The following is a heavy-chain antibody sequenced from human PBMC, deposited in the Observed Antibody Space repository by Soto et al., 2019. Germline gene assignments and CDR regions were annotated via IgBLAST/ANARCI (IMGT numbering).Heavy chain of an antibody. CDR2: IHHSGST. CDR3: ARGGAIFGQGDA. D-gene: IGHD3-3*01. Sequence: SETLSLTCTVSGGSISRNYWSWIRQPPGKGLEWIGYIHHSGSTNYNPSLKSRVTISIDTSKNQFSLRLSSVTAADTAVYYCARGGAIFGQGDAWGKGTTVTVSS. CDR1: GGSISRNY. J-gene: IGHJ6*04. V-gene: IGHV4-59*01.